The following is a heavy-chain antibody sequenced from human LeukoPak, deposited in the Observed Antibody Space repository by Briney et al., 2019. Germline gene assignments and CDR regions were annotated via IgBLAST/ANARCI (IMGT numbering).Heavy chain of an antibody. Sequence: GGSLRLSCAASAFTFSDYSMNWVRQAPGKGLEWISYISGRSSTIYYADSVRGRFTFSRDNAKNSMYLQRNSLRAEDTAVYYCARDRLTSGSYFFDYWGEGTLGTVSS. D-gene: IGHD1-26*01. CDR3: ARDRLTSGSYFFDY. V-gene: IGHV3-48*01. J-gene: IGHJ4*02. CDR1: AFTFSDYS. CDR2: ISGRSSTI.